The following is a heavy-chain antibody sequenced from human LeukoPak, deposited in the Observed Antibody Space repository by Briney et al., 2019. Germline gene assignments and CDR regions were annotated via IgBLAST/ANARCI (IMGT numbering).Heavy chain of an antibody. J-gene: IGHJ6*02. CDR1: GFTFSDYY. Sequence: GGSLRLSCAASGFTFSDYYMSWIRQAPGKGLEWVSYISSSSSYTNYADSVKGRFTISRDNAKSSLYLQMNSLRAEDTAVYYCARAAAGTRGSMDVWGQGTTVTVSS. CDR3: ARAAAGTRGSMDV. D-gene: IGHD6-13*01. V-gene: IGHV3-11*06. CDR2: ISSSSSYT.